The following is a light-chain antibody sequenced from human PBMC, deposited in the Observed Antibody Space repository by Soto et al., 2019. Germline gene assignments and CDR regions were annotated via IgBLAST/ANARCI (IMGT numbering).Light chain of an antibody. CDR1: QSVSNNY. CDR2: GAS. J-gene: IGKJ1*01. CDR3: QQYGSSGT. V-gene: IGKV3-20*01. Sequence: EIVFTQSPGTLSLSPGERATLSCRASQSVSNNYLAWCQQKPGQAPRLLIYGASNTATGTPDRFSGSGSGTDFTLTISRLEPEDLAVYYCQQYGSSGTFGQGTKVDIK.